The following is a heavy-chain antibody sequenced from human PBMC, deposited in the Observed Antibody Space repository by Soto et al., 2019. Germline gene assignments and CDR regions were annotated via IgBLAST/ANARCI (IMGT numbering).Heavy chain of an antibody. CDR3: ARGGLRLGELSRYTGPQFPIDY. Sequence: GASVKVSCKASGYTFTSYDISWVRQAPGQGLEWMGWIIPIFGTANYAQKFQGRVTITADESTSTAYMELSSLRSEDTAVYYCARGGLRLGELSRYTGPQFPIDYWGQGTLVTVSS. D-gene: IGHD3-16*02. V-gene: IGHV1-69*13. J-gene: IGHJ4*02. CDR2: IIPIFGTA. CDR1: GYTFTSYD.